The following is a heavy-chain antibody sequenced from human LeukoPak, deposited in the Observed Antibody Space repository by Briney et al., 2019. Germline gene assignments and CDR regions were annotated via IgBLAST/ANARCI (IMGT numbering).Heavy chain of an antibody. CDR3: ARVTVDIVVVPAAIPHYYYYMDV. V-gene: IGHV4-59*11. CDR1: GGSISSHY. CDR2: IYYSGST. D-gene: IGHD2-2*01. Sequence: SETLSLTCTVSGGSISSHYWSWIRQPPGKGLEWIGYIYYSGSTNYNPSLKSRVTISVDTSRNQFSLKLSSVTAADTAVYYCARVTVDIVVVPAAIPHYYYYMDVWGKGTTVTVSS. J-gene: IGHJ6*03.